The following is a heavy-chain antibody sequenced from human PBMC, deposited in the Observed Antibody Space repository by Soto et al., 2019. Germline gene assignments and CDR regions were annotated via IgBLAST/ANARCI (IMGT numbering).Heavy chain of an antibody. Sequence: ASVKVSCKASGGTFSSYAISWVRQAPGQGLEWMGGIIPIFGTANYAQKFQGRVTITADESTSTAYMELSSLRSEDTAVYYCVSTYCSGGSCYQYYFDYWGQGTLVTVSS. V-gene: IGHV1-69*13. CDR3: VSTYCSGGSCYQYYFDY. CDR2: IIPIFGTA. CDR1: GGTFSSYA. J-gene: IGHJ4*02. D-gene: IGHD2-15*01.